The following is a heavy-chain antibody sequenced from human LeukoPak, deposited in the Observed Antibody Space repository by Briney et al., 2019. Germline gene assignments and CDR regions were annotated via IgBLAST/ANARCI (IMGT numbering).Heavy chain of an antibody. V-gene: IGHV4-59*08. CDR3: ARVKADNNGWYEFDY. CDR2: NYYSGST. J-gene: IGHJ4*02. CDR1: GGSISSYY. Sequence: SETLSLTCTVSGGSISSYYWSWIRQPPGKGLEWIGYNYYSGSTNYNPSLKSRVTISVDTSKNQFSLKLSSVTAADTAVYYCARVKADNNGWYEFDYWGQGTLVTVSS. D-gene: IGHD6-19*01.